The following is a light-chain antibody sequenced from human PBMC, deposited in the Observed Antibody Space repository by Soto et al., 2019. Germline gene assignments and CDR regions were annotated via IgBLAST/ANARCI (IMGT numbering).Light chain of an antibody. CDR1: NSNIGADYD. J-gene: IGLJ1*01. V-gene: IGLV1-40*01. CDR2: DNN. CDR3: QSYDSSLSGYV. Sequence: HSVLTQPPSVSGAPGQRVTISCTGSNSNIGADYDVHWYQQFPGTAPKLLIYDNNNRPSGVPDRFSGSKSGTSASLAITGLQAEDEADYYCQSYDSSLSGYVFGTGTKVTVL.